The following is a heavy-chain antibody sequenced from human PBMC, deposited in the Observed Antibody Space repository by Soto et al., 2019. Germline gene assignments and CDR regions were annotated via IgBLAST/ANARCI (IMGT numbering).Heavy chain of an antibody. J-gene: IGHJ4*02. Sequence: GGSLRLSCAASGFTFSSYSMNWVRQAPGKGLEWVSYISSSSSPIYYADSVKGRFTISRDNAKNSVYLQMNSLRDEDTAVYYCARDVRHYYDSGGYYYPEYWGQGTLVTVSS. CDR1: GFTFSSYS. D-gene: IGHD3-22*01. V-gene: IGHV3-48*02. CDR3: ARDVRHYYDSGGYYYPEY. CDR2: ISSSSSPI.